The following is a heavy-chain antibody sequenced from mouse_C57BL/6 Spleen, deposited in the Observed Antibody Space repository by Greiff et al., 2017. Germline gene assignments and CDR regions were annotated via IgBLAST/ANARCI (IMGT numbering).Heavy chain of an antibody. CDR1: GYTFTDYE. J-gene: IGHJ3*01. V-gene: IGHV1-15*01. D-gene: IGHD2-3*01. CDR2: IDPETGGT. Sequence: VKLMESGAELVRPGASVTLSCKASGYTFTDYEMHWVKQTPVHGLEWIGAIDPETGGTAYNQKFKGKAILTADKSSSTAYMELRSLTSEDSAVYYCTRGGYYEAWFAYWGQGTLVTVSA. CDR3: TRGGYYEAWFAY.